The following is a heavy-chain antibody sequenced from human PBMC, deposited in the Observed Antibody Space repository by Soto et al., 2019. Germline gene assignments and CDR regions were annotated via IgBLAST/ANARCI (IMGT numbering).Heavy chain of an antibody. D-gene: IGHD6-13*01. CDR2: MNPNSGNT. V-gene: IGHV1-8*01. CDR1: GYTFTSYD. J-gene: IGHJ3*02. CDR3: ARVRAVVCSSWLPDLYGGDFDI. Sequence: ASVKVSCKASGYTFTSYDINWVRQATGQGLEWMGWMNPNSGNTGYAQKFQGRVTMTRDTSISTAYMQLSSLRSEDTAVYYCARVRAVVCSSWLPDLYGGDFDIWGQGTMVTVSS.